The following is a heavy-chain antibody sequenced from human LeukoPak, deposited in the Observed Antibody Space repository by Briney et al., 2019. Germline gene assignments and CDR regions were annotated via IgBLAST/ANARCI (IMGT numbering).Heavy chain of an antibody. Sequence: PEGSLRLTGTASGFTFSSYWMNWVRQAPGKGLEWVANIKEDGSEKYYVDSVKGRFTISRVNARNSLYLQMNSLRAEDTAVYYCASGRQVGYWGQGTLVTVSS. CDR3: ASGRQVGY. CDR2: IKEDGSEK. D-gene: IGHD1-26*01. V-gene: IGHV3-7*01. CDR1: GFTFSSYW. J-gene: IGHJ4*02.